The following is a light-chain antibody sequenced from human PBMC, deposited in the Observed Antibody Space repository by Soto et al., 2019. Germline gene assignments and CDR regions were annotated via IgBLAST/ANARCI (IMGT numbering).Light chain of an antibody. CDR3: LQYNDWPLT. Sequence: EIVMTQSPATLSVSPGERATLSCRASQSVGATLAWYQQKPGQAPRLLFYGASTRATGIPARFSGSGSGTEFTLIISSLQSEDFAVYFCLQYNDWPLTFGGGTKVEIK. CDR2: GAS. V-gene: IGKV3-15*01. J-gene: IGKJ4*01. CDR1: QSVGAT.